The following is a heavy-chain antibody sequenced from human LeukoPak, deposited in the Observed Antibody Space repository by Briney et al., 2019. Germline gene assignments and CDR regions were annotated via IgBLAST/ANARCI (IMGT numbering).Heavy chain of an antibody. J-gene: IGHJ4*02. CDR3: ARGQREYYYGSGDY. Sequence: GGSLRLSCAASGFTFSSYSTNWVRQAPGKGLEWVSSISRSTRNIYYADSVKGRFTISRDNAKNSLYLQMNSLRAEDTAVYYCARGQREYYYGSGDYWGQGTLVTVSS. CDR2: ISRSTRNI. V-gene: IGHV3-21*01. CDR1: GFTFSSYS. D-gene: IGHD3-10*01.